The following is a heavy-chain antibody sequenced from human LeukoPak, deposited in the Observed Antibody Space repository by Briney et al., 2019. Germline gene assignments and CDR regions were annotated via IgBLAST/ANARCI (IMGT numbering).Heavy chain of an antibody. CDR3: TRHGGRDYYDSSEDAFDI. V-gene: IGHV3-73*01. CDR2: IRSKTHTYTT. D-gene: IGHD3-22*01. J-gene: IGHJ3*02. CDR1: GFTFSGST. Sequence: GGSLRLSCAASGFTFSGSTMHWVRQASGKGLEWDGRIRSKTHTYTTAYAASVKGRFTISRDDSKNTAYLQMNSLKTEDTAVYYCTRHGGRDYYDSSEDAFDIWGQRTMVTVSS.